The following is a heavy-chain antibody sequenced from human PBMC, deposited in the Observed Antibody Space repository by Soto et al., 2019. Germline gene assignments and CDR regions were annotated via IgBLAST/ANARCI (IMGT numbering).Heavy chain of an antibody. CDR3: AKDQFPGSYSYFDY. Sequence: GGSLRLSCAASGFTFSDYYMSWIRQAPGKGLEWVSAISGIGGSTYYADSVKGRFTISRDNSKNTLYLQMNSLRAEDTAVYYCAKDQFPGSYSYFDYWGQGTLVTVSS. V-gene: IGHV3-23*01. CDR2: ISGIGGST. CDR1: GFTFSDYY. J-gene: IGHJ4*02. D-gene: IGHD2-21*01.